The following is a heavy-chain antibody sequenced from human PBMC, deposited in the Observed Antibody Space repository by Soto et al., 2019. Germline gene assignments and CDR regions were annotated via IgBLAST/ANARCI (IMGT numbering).Heavy chain of an antibody. CDR2: IGSSTSYT. J-gene: IGHJ6*02. CDR1: GFTFSSYS. V-gene: IGHV3-21*01. D-gene: IGHD1-26*01. Sequence: GGSLRLSCAASGFTFSSYSMNWVRQAPGKGLEWVSTIGSSTSYTYYADSVKGRFTISRDNSNSALYVQMNSLTGEDTAVYYCARTRSAWSDFHYYSLDVWGQGTTVTVSS. CDR3: ARTRSAWSDFHYYSLDV.